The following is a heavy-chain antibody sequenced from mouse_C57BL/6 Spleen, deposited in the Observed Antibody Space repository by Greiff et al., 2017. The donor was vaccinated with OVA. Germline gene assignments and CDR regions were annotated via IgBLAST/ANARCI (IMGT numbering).Heavy chain of an antibody. D-gene: IGHD2-2*01. CDR2: INPYNGDT. CDR1: GYSFTGYF. V-gene: IGHV1-20*01. Sequence: EVQLVESGPELVKPGDSVKISCKASGYSFTGYFMNWVMQSHGKSLEWIGRINPYNGDTFYNQKFKGKATLTVDKSSSTAHMELRSLTSEDSAVYYCARGRSTMVTTGYAMDYWGQGTSVTVSS. CDR3: ARGRSTMVTTGYAMDY. J-gene: IGHJ4*01.